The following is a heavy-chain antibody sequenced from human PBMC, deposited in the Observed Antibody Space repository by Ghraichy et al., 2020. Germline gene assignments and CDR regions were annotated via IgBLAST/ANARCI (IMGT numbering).Heavy chain of an antibody. CDR2: IIPGFRSA. CDR1: GGTFSTSP. J-gene: IGHJ6*02. Sequence: SVKVSCKASGGTFSTSPISWVRQAPGQGLEWMGGIIPGFRSANYAQRFQGRVTFTADESTSTAYMELSSLRSEDTALYFCARAMGSVLHYYYAMDVWGQGTTVTVSS. CDR3: ARAMGSVLHYYYAMDV. D-gene: IGHD3-10*01. V-gene: IGHV1-69*13.